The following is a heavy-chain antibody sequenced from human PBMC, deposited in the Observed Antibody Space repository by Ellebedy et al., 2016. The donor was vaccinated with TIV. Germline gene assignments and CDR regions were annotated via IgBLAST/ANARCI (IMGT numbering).Heavy chain of an antibody. CDR3: ATREWQDPMDV. J-gene: IGHJ6*02. V-gene: IGHV1-69*05. CDR2: IIPLFGSA. Sequence: SVKVSXKASGGTFSSYVISWVRQAPGQGLEWMGRIIPLFGSANYAQKFQGRVTITRDTSATTAYMEMSSLMSEDTAVYYCATREWQDPMDVWGQGTTVTVSS. D-gene: IGHD3-3*01. CDR1: GGTFSSYV.